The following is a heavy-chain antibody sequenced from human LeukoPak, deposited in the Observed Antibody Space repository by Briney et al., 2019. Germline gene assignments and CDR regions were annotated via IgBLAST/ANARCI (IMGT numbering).Heavy chain of an antibody. CDR1: GCTFTSYD. D-gene: IGHD3-9*01. Sequence: ASVKVSCKASGCTFTSYDINWVRQATGQGLEWMGWMNPNSGNTGYAQKFQGRVTITRNTSISTAYMELSSLRSEDTAVYYCARGPYSSLVIANDAFDIWGQGTMVTVSS. V-gene: IGHV1-8*03. CDR3: ARGPYSSLVIANDAFDI. CDR2: MNPNSGNT. J-gene: IGHJ3*02.